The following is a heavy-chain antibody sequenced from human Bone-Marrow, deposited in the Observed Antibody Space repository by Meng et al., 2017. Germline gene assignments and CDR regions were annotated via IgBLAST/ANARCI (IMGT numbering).Heavy chain of an antibody. CDR1: GYTFTSYY. D-gene: IGHD5-24*01. V-gene: IGHV1-46*01. J-gene: IGHJ4*02. CDR2: INPSGGST. Sequence: QVQLVPCGAEVKKPGASVKGSCKASGYTFTSYYMHWVRQAPGQGLEWMGIINPSGGSTSYAQKFQGRVTMTRDTSTCTVYMELSSLRSEDTAVYYCARDQAKMEGFDYWGQGTLVTVSS. CDR3: ARDQAKMEGFDY.